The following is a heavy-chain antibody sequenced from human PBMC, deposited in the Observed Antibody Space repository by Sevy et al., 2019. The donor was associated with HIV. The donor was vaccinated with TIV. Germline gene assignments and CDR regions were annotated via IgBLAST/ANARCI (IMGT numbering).Heavy chain of an antibody. Sequence: GGSLRLSCAASGFTFSSYSMNWVRQAPGKGLEWVSYISSRSSTIYYADSVKGRFTISRDNAKNSLYLQMNSLRDEDTALYYCARDYDLKSGIAVAENYFDYWGQGTLVSVSS. CDR2: ISSRSSTI. D-gene: IGHD6-19*01. CDR3: ARDYDLKSGIAVAENYFDY. J-gene: IGHJ4*02. CDR1: GFTFSSYS. V-gene: IGHV3-48*02.